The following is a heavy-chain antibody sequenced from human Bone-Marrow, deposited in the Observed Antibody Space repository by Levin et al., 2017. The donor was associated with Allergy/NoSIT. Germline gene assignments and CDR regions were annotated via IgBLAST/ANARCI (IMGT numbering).Heavy chain of an antibody. CDR2: VFSSGTS. CDR1: GGSVSSRNYH. CDR3: ASHSKLWSSVCAAPRPIDYYYMDV. V-gene: IGHV4-39*01. Sequence: PSETLSLTCTVSGGSVSSRNYHWGWIRQSPGMGLEWIGTVFSSGTSKYNPSLKSRVTISVDTSKNQLSLKVNSVTVADTAVYYCASHSKLWSSVCAAPRPIDYYYMDVWGTGTTVSVS. D-gene: IGHD2-15*01. J-gene: IGHJ6*03.